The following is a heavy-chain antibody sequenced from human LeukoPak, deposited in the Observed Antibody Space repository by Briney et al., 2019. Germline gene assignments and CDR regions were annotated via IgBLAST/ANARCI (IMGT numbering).Heavy chain of an antibody. D-gene: IGHD3-10*01. J-gene: IGHJ6*02. CDR1: GYTFSSYP. V-gene: IGHV7-4-1*02. Sequence: ASVKVSCKASGYTFSSYPMNWVRQAPGQGLEWMGWIDTNTGNPMHAQGFTGRFVFSLDTSVSTAYLQISNLEAEDTAVYYCARTLTMVRGVACMDVWGQGTTVTVSS. CDR3: ARTLTMVRGVACMDV. CDR2: IDTNTGNP.